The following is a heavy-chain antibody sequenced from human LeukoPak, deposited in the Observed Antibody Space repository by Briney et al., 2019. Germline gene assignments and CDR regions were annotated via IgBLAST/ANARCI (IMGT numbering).Heavy chain of an antibody. V-gene: IGHV4-34*01. CDR2: INHSGST. D-gene: IGHD6-13*01. J-gene: IGHJ4*02. Sequence: SETLSLTCAVYGGSSSGYYWSWIRQPPGKGLEWIGEINHSGSTNYNPSLKSRVTISVDTSKNQFSLKLSSVTAADTAVYYCARVGPLYSSSWYADFDYWGQGTLVTVSS. CDR3: ARVGPLYSSSWYADFDY. CDR1: GGSSSGYY.